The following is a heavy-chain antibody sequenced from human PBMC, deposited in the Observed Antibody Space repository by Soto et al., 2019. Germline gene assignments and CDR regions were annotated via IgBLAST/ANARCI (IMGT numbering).Heavy chain of an antibody. CDR3: AKDSHWGIISPTHDY. Sequence: VHLSESGGGLVQPGGSLRLSCAASGFTFSSSAMSWVRQAPGKGLEWVATFRESGGTTHYADSVKGRFTISRDAXXXXXXXXXXXXXXXXXAXYYCAKDSHWGIISPTHDYWGQGTRVTVSS. V-gene: IGHV3-23*01. CDR1: GFTFSSSA. D-gene: IGHD3-10*01. CDR2: FRESGGTT. J-gene: IGHJ4*02.